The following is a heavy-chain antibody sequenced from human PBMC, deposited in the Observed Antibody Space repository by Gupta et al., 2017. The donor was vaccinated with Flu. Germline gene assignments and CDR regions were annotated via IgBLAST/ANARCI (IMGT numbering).Heavy chain of an antibody. V-gene: IGHV1-2*04. J-gene: IGHJ6*02. CDR3: ARGLEPAAGTEWFDYYYGMDV. D-gene: IGHD6-13*01. CDR1: GYTFTGYY. CDR2: INPNSGGT. Sequence: QVQLVQSGAEVKKPGASVKVSCKASGYTFTGYYMHWVRKDPGQGLEWMGWINPNSGGTNYAQKFQGWVTMTRDTSISTAYMELSRLRSDDTAVYYCARGLEPAAGTEWFDYYYGMDVWGQGTTVTVSS.